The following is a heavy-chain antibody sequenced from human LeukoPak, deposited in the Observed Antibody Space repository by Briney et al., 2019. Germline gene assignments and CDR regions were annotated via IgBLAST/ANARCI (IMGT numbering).Heavy chain of an antibody. CDR2: ISAYNGNT. CDR3: ARDPVQLERPSSSNWFDP. D-gene: IGHD1-1*01. CDR1: GHTFTSYG. V-gene: IGHV1-18*01. J-gene: IGHJ5*02. Sequence: ASVKVSCKTSGHTFTSYGFSWVRQAPGQGLEWMGWISAYNGNTNYAQKLQGRVTMTTETSTSTAHMELRSLRPDDTAMYYCARDPVQLERPSSSNWFDPWGQGTLVTVSS.